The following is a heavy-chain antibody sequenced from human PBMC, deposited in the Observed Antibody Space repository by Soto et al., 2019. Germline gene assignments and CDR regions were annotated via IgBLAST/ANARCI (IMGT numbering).Heavy chain of an antibody. Sequence: KSSETLSLTCAVYGGSFSGYYWSWIRQPPGKGLEWIGEINHSGSTNYNPSLKSRVTISVDTSKNQFSLKLSSVTAADTAVYYCARLDDSSGYYYDATYWGQGTLVTVSS. CDR3: ARLDDSSGYYYDATY. D-gene: IGHD3-22*01. J-gene: IGHJ4*02. CDR2: INHSGST. V-gene: IGHV4-34*01. CDR1: GGSFSGYY.